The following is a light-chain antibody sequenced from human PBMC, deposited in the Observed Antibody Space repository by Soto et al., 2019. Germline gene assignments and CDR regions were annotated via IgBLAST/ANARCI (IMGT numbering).Light chain of an antibody. CDR3: QQYYSNPRS. Sequence: DIVMTQSPDSLAVSLGERATVNCKSSRTLLYSSNSKNYLAWYQQKPGLPPKLLIYWASTRESGVPDRFSGSGSGTDFALTISSLKAEDVAVYYCQQYYSNPRSFCLGTNFEIK. V-gene: IGKV4-1*01. J-gene: IGKJ2*01. CDR2: WAS. CDR1: RTLLYSSNSKNY.